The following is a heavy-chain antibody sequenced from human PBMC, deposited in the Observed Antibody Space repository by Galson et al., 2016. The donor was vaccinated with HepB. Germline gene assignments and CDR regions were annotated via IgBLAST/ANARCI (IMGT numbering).Heavy chain of an antibody. CDR2: NHPRDSGT. V-gene: IGHV5-51*01. Sequence: QSGAEVKKPGESLKISCKGSGYNFTHSWIGWVRQMPGKGLEWMGSNHPRDSGTRYSPSFQGQVTMSVDKSISIAYLQWSSLKASDTAMYYCARRMGPYSGAFDNWGQGTMVVVSS. J-gene: IGHJ3*02. CDR3: ARRMGPYSGAFDN. CDR1: GYNFTHSW. D-gene: IGHD3-10*01.